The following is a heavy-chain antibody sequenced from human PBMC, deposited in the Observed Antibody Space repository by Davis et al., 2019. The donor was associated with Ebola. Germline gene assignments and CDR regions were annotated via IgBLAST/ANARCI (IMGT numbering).Heavy chain of an antibody. CDR3: ARGYYYDSSGYFDY. J-gene: IGHJ4*02. Sequence: PSETLSLTCTVSGGSVSSGSYYWSWIRQPPGKGLEWIGYIYYSGSTNYNPSLKSRVTISVDTSKNQFSLKLSSVTAADTAVYYCARGYYYDSSGYFDYWGQGTLVTVSS. D-gene: IGHD3-22*01. CDR1: GGSVSSGSYY. CDR2: IYYSGST. V-gene: IGHV4-61*01.